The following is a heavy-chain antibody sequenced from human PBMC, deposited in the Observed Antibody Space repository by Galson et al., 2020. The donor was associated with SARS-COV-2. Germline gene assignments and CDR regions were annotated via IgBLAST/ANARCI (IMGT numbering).Heavy chain of an antibody. CDR3: AREGNYCGGDCSDFDY. J-gene: IGHJ4*02. Sequence: GESLKISCAASGFTFSSYGMHWVRQAPGKGLEWVAVIWYDGSNKYYADSVKGRFTISGDNSKNTLYLQMNSLRAEDTAVYYCAREGNYCGGDCSDFDYWGQGTLVTVSS. CDR1: GFTFSSYG. D-gene: IGHD2-21*02. V-gene: IGHV3-33*01. CDR2: IWYDGSNK.